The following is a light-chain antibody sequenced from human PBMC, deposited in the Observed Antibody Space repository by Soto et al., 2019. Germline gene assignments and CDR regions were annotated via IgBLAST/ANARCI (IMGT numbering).Light chain of an antibody. CDR3: SSYTSSSTFYV. V-gene: IGLV2-14*01. CDR2: EVS. Sequence: QSALTQPASVSGSPGQSITISCTGTSSDVGVYNYVSWYQQHPGKAPKLMIYEVSNRPSGVSNRFSGSKSGNTASLTISGLQAEDEAAYYSSSYTSSSTFYVFGTGTKVPVL. CDR1: SSDVGVYNY. J-gene: IGLJ1*01.